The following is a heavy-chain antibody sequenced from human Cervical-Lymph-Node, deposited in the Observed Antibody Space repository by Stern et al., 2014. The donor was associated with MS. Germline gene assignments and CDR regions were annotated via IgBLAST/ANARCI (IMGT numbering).Heavy chain of an antibody. J-gene: IGHJ6*02. Sequence: VQLVESGGTLVKPGGSLRLSCVASGFTFSDYFLTWVRQAPGKGLEWVSYISNNGDTIYYADSVRGRFTISRDNAKNALFLQMNSLRDEDTALYYCARGQTVETQYYYYGMDVWGRGTTVTVSS. V-gene: IGHV3-11*01. CDR1: GFTFSDYF. CDR3: ARGQTVETQYYYYGMDV. D-gene: IGHD4-23*01. CDR2: ISNNGDTI.